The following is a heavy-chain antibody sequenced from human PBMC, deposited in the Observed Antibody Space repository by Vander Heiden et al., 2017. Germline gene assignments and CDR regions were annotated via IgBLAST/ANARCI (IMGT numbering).Heavy chain of an antibody. CDR2: IIPIFGTA. CDR3: ARVPTYYYGSGSYYTGGMDV. J-gene: IGHJ6*02. V-gene: IGHV1-69*01. Sequence: QVQLVQSGAEVQKPGSSVKVSCKASGGTFSSYAISGVRQAPGQGLEWMGGIIPIFGTANYAQKFQGRVTITADESTSTAYMELSSLRSEDTAVYYCARVPTYYYGSGSYYTGGMDVWGQGTTVTVSS. D-gene: IGHD3-10*01. CDR1: GGTFSSYA.